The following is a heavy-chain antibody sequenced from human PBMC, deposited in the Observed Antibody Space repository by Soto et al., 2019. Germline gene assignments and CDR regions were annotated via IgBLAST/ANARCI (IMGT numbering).Heavy chain of an antibody. CDR2: INPNSGGT. CDR1: GSTFTGYY. J-gene: IGHJ6*02. V-gene: IGHV1-2*04. D-gene: IGHD2-2*01. Sequence: ASVKVSCKASGSTFTGYYMHWVRQAPGQGLEWMGWINPNSGGTNYAQKFQGWVTMTRDTSISTAYMELSRLRSDDTAVYYCARETVVVPAAMGPYYYGMDVWGQGTTVTVSS. CDR3: ARETVVVPAAMGPYYYGMDV.